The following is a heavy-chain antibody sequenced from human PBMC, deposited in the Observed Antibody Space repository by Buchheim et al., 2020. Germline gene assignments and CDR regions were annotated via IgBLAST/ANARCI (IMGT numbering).Heavy chain of an antibody. CDR3: AKDQYGDHEGGMDV. V-gene: IGHV3-30*18. Sequence: VQLVESGGGLVQPGGSLRLSCAASGFTVRSNYMTWVRQAPGKGLEWVAVISFDGTKKYYAESVKGRFTISRDNSKNILYLQVDSLRGEDTAVYYCAKDQYGDHEGGMDVWGQGTT. CDR1: GFTVRSNY. CDR2: ISFDGTKK. D-gene: IGHD4-17*01. J-gene: IGHJ6*02.